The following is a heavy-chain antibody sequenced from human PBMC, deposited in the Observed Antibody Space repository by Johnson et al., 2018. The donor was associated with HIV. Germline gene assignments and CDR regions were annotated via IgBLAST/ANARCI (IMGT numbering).Heavy chain of an antibody. J-gene: IGHJ3*02. V-gene: IGHV3-74*02. D-gene: IGHD1-1*01. CDR2: INISGSRT. CDR3: AKSQRYFDAFDI. CDR1: GFTFSSYW. Sequence: VQLVESGGGVVQPGRSLRLSCAASGFTFSSYWMHWVRQAPEKGLVWVSRINISGSRTRYADSVKGRFTISRDNAKITLSLQMNSLRDEDTAVYYCAKSQRYFDAFDIWGQGTMVTVSS.